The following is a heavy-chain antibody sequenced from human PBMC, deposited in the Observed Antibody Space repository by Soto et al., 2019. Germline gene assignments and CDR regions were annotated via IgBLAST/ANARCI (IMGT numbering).Heavy chain of an antibody. J-gene: IGHJ5*02. D-gene: IGHD3-3*01. CDR1: GGSISSGDYS. CDR3: ARGVTVFGLVSRFWFDP. V-gene: IGHV4-30-4*01. CDR2: IYNSGIT. Sequence: SETLSLTCTVSGGSISSGDYSWSWVHQSPGKGLEWIGHIYNSGITYYNPSLKSRVVISIDTSRNQFSLRLNSLTAADRAVYFCARGVTVFGLVSRFWFDPWGQGTVVTVSS.